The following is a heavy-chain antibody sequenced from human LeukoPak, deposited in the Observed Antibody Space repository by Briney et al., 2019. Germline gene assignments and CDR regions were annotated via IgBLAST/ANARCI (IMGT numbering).Heavy chain of an antibody. D-gene: IGHD6-13*01. V-gene: IGHV4-61*01. CDR3: ARGDSSSPDY. CDR2: IYYSGST. Sequence: PSETLSLTCTVSGGSVSSGSYYWGWIRQPPGKGLEWIGYIYYSGSTNYNPSLKSRVTISVDTSKNQFSLKLSSVTAADTAVYYCARGDSSSPDYWGQGTLVTVSS. J-gene: IGHJ4*02. CDR1: GGSVSSGSYY.